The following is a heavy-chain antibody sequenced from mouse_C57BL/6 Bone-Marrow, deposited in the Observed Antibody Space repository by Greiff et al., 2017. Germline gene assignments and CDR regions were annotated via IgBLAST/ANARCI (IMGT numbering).Heavy chain of an antibody. CDR1: GFNIKDYY. CDR2: IDPEDGDT. Sequence: VQLQQSGAELVRPGASVKLSCTASGFNIKDYYMHWVKQRPEQGLEWIGRIDPEDGDTDYAPKFQGKATMTADTSSNTAYLQLSSLTSEDTAVYYCTAAAFYSSSPSYFDYWGQGTTLTVSS. V-gene: IGHV14-1*01. CDR3: TAAAFYSSSPSYFDY. D-gene: IGHD1-1*01. J-gene: IGHJ2*01.